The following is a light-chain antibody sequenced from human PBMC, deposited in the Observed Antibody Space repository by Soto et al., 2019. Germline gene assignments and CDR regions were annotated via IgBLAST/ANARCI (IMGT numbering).Light chain of an antibody. CDR3: QQSSNLWLT. J-gene: IGKJ4*01. V-gene: IGKV3-11*01. CDR2: DAS. Sequence: EIVLTQSPATLSLSPGERATLSCRASQSVSSYLAWYQQKPGQAPRLLIYDASNRATGIPARFSGSGSGTDFTLTISSLEPEDFAFYYCQQSSNLWLTFGGGTKVEIK. CDR1: QSVSSY.